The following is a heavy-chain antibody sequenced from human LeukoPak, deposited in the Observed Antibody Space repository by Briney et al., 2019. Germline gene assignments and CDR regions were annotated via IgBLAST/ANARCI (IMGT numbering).Heavy chain of an antibody. V-gene: IGHV3-23*01. Sequence: GGSLRLSCAASGFTFSSYSMNWVRQAPGKGLEWVSAISGSGGSTYYADSVKGRFTISRDNSKNTLYLQMNSLRAEDTAVYYCAKQDTITMIVVVTTWGQGTLVTVSS. CDR3: AKQDTITMIVVVTT. CDR1: GFTFSSYS. D-gene: IGHD3-22*01. CDR2: ISGSGGST. J-gene: IGHJ4*02.